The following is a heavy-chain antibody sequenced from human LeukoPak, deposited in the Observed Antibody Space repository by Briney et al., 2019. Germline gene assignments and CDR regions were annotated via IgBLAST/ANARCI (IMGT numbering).Heavy chain of an antibody. CDR3: ANFEGSSQAFHI. V-gene: IGHV3-30*18. CDR2: ILYDGSRK. J-gene: IGHJ3*02. Sequence: GGSLRLSCAASGFTFTNYGMHWVRQAPGKGLEWVANILYDGSRKNYADSVKGRFSVYRDNSNYSLYLQMNSLRIEDTAVYYCANFEGSSQAFHIWGQGTLVTVSP. CDR1: GFTFTNYG. D-gene: IGHD6-13*01.